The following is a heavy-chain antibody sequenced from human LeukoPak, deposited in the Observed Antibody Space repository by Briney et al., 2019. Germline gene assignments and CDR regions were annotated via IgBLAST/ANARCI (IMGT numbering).Heavy chain of an antibody. CDR1: GGSISSYY. J-gene: IGHJ4*02. V-gene: IGHV4-59*01. Sequence: PSETLSLTCTVSGGSISSYYWSWIRQPPGKGLEWIGYIYYSGSTNYNPSLKSRVTISVDTSKNQFSLKLSSVTAADTAVYYCARDRPPHCSGGSRYSYWGQGTLVTVSS. D-gene: IGHD2-15*01. CDR3: ARDRPPHCSGGSRYSY. CDR2: IYYSGST.